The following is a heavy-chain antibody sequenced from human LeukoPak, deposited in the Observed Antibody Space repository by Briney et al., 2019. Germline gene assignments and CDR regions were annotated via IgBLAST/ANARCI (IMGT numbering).Heavy chain of an antibody. J-gene: IGHJ4*02. CDR3: ARQYGTRYYFDY. Sequence: SETLSLTCTVSGGSISSGDYYWSWIRQPPGKGLEWIGYIYYSGSTYYNPSLKSRVTISVDTSKNQFSLKLSSVTAADTAVYYCARQYGTRYYFDYWGQGTLVTVSS. V-gene: IGHV4-30-4*08. CDR2: IYYSGST. CDR1: GGSISSGDYY. D-gene: IGHD2-2*01.